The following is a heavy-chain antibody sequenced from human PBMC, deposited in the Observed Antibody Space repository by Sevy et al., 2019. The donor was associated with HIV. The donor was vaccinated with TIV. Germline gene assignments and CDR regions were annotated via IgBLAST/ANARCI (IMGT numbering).Heavy chain of an antibody. V-gene: IGHV3-48*01. CDR2: ISSSSTI. D-gene: IGHD2-15*01. CDR3: AREEGEDIVVVVAAQTLTFDY. CDR1: GFTFSSYS. J-gene: IGHJ4*02. Sequence: GGSLRLSCAASGFTFSSYSMNWVRQAPGKGLEWVSYISSSSTIYYADSVKGRFTISRDNAKNSRYLQMNSLRAEDTAVYYCAREEGEDIVVVVAAQTLTFDYWGQGTLVTVSS.